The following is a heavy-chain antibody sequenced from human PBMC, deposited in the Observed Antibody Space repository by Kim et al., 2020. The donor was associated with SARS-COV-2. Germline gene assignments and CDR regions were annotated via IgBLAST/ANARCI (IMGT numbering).Heavy chain of an antibody. CDR3: AREGSGSYNWLDP. D-gene: IGHD3-10*01. Sequence: SVKVSCNSSLHTPHTFSLSRLRQAPAQRFEWMGWINGGNGNTRYSQNFQGRVTFTRDTSATTAYMELTSLTFKDTAVYYCAREGSGSYNWLDPWGQGTLVTVSS. J-gene: IGHJ5*02. V-gene: IGHV1-3*01. CDR2: INGGNGNT. CDR1: LHTPHTFS.